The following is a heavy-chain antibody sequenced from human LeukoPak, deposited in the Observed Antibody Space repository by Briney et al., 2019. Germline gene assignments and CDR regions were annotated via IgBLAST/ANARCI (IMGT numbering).Heavy chain of an antibody. V-gene: IGHV3-9*01. J-gene: IGHJ4*02. Sequence: GGSLRLSCAASGFTFDDYAMHWVRHAPGKGLEWVSGISWNSGSIGYADSVKGRFTISRDNAKNSLYLQMNSLRAEDTALYYCAKDIRGSTSYADYWGQGTLVTVSS. CDR1: GFTFDDYA. CDR3: AKDIRGSTSYADY. D-gene: IGHD2-2*01. CDR2: ISWNSGSI.